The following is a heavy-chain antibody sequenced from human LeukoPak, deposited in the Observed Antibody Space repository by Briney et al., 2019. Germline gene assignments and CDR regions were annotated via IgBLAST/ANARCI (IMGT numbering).Heavy chain of an antibody. J-gene: IGHJ3*02. CDR1: RFTFSSYW. Sequence: GGALRLSCAASRFTFSSYWLHWVRQAPGKGLVWVSRINIYGSITSYADSVKGRFTISRDNAKNTLYLQMNSLRAEDTAVYYCARVEIAAADDAFDIWGQGTMVTVSS. V-gene: IGHV3-74*01. CDR2: INIYGSIT. CDR3: ARVEIAAADDAFDI. D-gene: IGHD6-13*01.